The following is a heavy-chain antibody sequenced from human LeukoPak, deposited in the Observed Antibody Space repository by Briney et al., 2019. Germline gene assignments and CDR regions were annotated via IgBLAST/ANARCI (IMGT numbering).Heavy chain of an antibody. CDR2: INHSGST. CDR1: GVSFSGYY. J-gene: IGHJ4*02. V-gene: IGHV4-34*01. CDR3: ARGPNTTKEFDY. Sequence: SETLSLTCAVSGVSFSGYYWSWIRQPPGKGLEWIGEINHSGSTNYNPSLKSRVTISVDTSKNQLSLKMSTVTAADTAVYYCARGPNTTKEFDYGGQGTRVTVSA. D-gene: IGHD1-1*01.